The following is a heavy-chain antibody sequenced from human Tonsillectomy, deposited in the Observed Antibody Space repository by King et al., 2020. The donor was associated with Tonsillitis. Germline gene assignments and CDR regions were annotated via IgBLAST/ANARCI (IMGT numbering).Heavy chain of an antibody. Sequence: VQLVESGGGLVQPGGSLRLSCAASGFTLSSYAMSWVRQAPGMGLEWVSTISASAGSTYYTDSVKGRLTISRDNSKNKLYLQMDSLRAEDTAVYYGAKGSGEGGYWGQGTLVTVSS. CDR2: ISASAGST. CDR3: AKGSGEGGY. V-gene: IGHV3-23*04. CDR1: GFTLSSYA. J-gene: IGHJ4*02.